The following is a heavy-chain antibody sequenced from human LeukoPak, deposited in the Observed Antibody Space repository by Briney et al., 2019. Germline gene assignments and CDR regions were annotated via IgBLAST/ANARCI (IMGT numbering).Heavy chain of an antibody. V-gene: IGHV1-2*02. D-gene: IGHD6-13*01. Sequence: ASVKVSCKASGYTFTGYYMHWVRQAPEQGLEWMGWINPKSGGTNYAQKFQGRVTMTRDTSISTAYMELSRLRSDDTAVYYCARDLAVAAAGPGYYYYGMDVWGQGTTVTVSS. CDR3: ARDLAVAAAGPGYYYYGMDV. CDR1: GYTFTGYY. CDR2: INPKSGGT. J-gene: IGHJ6*02.